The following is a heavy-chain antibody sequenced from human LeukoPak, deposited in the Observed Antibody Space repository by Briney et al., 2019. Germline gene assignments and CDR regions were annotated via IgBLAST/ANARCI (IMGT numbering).Heavy chain of an antibody. D-gene: IGHD4-23*01. V-gene: IGHV3-7*05. J-gene: IGHJ4*02. CDR2: INQNGSEK. Sequence: PGGSLRLSCVASGFTFNNYWMNWVRQAPGKGLEWVAKINQNGSEKFYVDFVKGRFTISRDNAKNSLYLQMNRLRAEDTAVYYCARDGHGGNSFDYWGQGTLVTVSS. CDR1: GFTFNNYW. CDR3: ARDGHGGNSFDY.